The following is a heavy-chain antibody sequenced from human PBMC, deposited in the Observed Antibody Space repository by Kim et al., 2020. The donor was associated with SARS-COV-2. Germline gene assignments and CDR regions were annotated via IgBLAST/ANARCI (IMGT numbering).Heavy chain of an antibody. V-gene: IGHV4-59*01. CDR2: IYYSGST. CDR1: GGSISSYY. CDR3: ARDSRYGYGLYYYYYGMDV. J-gene: IGHJ6*02. D-gene: IGHD5-18*01. Sequence: SETLSLTCTVSGGSISSYYWSWIRQPPGKGLEWIGYIYYSGSTNYNPSLKSRVTISVDTSKNQFPLKLSSVTAADTAVYYCARDSRYGYGLYYYYYGMDVWGQGTTVTVSS.